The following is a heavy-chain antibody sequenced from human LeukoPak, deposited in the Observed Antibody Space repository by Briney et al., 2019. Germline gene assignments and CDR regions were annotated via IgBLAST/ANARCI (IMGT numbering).Heavy chain of an antibody. CDR3: ATLCCGSYYMDV. Sequence: ASVKVSCKASGYTFTSYDINWVRQATGQGLEWMGWMSPNSGNTGYAQKFQGRVTMTRNTSISTAYMELSSLRSEDTAVYYCATLCCGSYYMDVWGKGTTVTVSS. J-gene: IGHJ6*03. D-gene: IGHD2-15*01. CDR1: GYTFTSYD. CDR2: MSPNSGNT. V-gene: IGHV1-8*01.